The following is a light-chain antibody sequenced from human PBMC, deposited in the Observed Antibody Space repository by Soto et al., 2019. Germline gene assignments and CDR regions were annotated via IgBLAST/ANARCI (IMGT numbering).Light chain of an antibody. CDR3: QQTYMVPYT. CDR1: QSVSTY. J-gene: IGKJ2*01. V-gene: IGKV1-39*01. CDR2: GVS. Sequence: DIQMTQSPSSLSASVGDRVTITCRASQSVSTYLNWYFQKSGGAPKLLIHGVSKLENGTSSRFSGSGLATDFTLTINTLQPEDFAVYFCQQTYMVPYTFGQGTKVEI.